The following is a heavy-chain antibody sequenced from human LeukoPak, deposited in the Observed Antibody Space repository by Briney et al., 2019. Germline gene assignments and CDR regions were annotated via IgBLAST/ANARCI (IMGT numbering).Heavy chain of an antibody. Sequence: GGSLRLSCAASGFTFGSYAMHWVRQAPGKGLEWVAIISHDGNNKYNADSVKGRFTISRDNSKNTLYLQMNSPRAEDTAVYYCARGPNSNWSGLDFWGQGTLLTVSS. J-gene: IGHJ4*02. CDR1: GFTFGSYA. D-gene: IGHD6-6*01. CDR2: ISHDGNNK. V-gene: IGHV3-30-3*01. CDR3: ARGPNSNWSGLDF.